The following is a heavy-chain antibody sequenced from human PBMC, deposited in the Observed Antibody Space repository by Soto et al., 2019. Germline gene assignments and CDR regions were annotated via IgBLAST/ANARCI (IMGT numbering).Heavy chain of an antibody. D-gene: IGHD2-2*01. V-gene: IGHV3-23*01. CDR2: ITGSTGTT. CDR3: AKDTSSSPYYMDV. CDR1: GFTFSNFG. J-gene: IGHJ6*03. Sequence: GGSLRLSCAASGFTFSNFGMSWVRHAPGKGLEWVSEITGSTGTTYYADSVRGRFIISRDNSKNTLHLQMNSLRAEDTAVYYCAKDTSSSPYYMDVWGKGTTLTVSS.